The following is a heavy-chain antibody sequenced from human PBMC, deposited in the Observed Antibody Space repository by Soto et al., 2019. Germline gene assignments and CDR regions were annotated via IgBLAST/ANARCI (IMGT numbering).Heavy chain of an antibody. J-gene: IGHJ3*02. D-gene: IGHD3-22*01. CDR1: GFTVSSNY. CDR3: ARGGAYDSSGDAFDI. Sequence: GGSPRLSCAASGFTVSSNYMSWVRQAPGKGLEWVSVIYSGGSTYYADSVKGRFTISRHNSKNTLYLQMNSLRAEDTAVYYCARGGAYDSSGDAFDIWGQGTMVTVSS. CDR2: IYSGGST. V-gene: IGHV3-66*01.